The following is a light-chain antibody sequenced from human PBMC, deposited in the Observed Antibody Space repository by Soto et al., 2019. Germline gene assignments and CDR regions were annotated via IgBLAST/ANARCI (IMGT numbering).Light chain of an antibody. V-gene: IGLV2-11*01. Sequence: QSALTQPRSVSGSPGQSVTISFTGTSSDVGGYNYVSWYQQHPGKAPKLMIYDVSKRPSGVPDRFSGSKSGNTASLTISGLQAEDEADYYCCSYAGIYGVVFGGGTKLTVL. CDR3: CSYAGIYGVV. J-gene: IGLJ2*01. CDR2: DVS. CDR1: SSDVGGYNY.